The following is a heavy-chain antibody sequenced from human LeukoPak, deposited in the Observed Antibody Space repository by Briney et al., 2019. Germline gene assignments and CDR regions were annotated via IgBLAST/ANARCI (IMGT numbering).Heavy chain of an antibody. CDR1: GGTFSSYA. J-gene: IGHJ6*02. Sequence: SVKVSCKASGGTFSSYAISWVRQAPGQGLEWMGRIIPILGIANYAQKFQGGVTITADKSTRTAYMELSSLRSEDTAVYYCARALYSGYDFPPDYYYGMDVWGQGTTVTVSS. D-gene: IGHD5-12*01. CDR3: ARALYSGYDFPPDYYYGMDV. V-gene: IGHV1-69*04. CDR2: IIPILGIA.